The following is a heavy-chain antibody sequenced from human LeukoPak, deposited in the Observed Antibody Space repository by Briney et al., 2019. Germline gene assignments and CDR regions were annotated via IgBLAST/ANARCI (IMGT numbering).Heavy chain of an antibody. V-gene: IGHV3-23*01. D-gene: IGHD4-17*01. CDR2: ISGGGETT. J-gene: IGHJ4*02. CDR3: ARDYADYVGYFFFDY. Sequence: GGPLRLSCAASGFTFNNYAMNWVRQAPGKGLEWVSSISGGGETTYYADSAKGRFTISRDNSQDTLYLQMNSLRAEDTAVYYCARDYADYVGYFFFDYWGQGTLVTVSS. CDR1: GFTFNNYA.